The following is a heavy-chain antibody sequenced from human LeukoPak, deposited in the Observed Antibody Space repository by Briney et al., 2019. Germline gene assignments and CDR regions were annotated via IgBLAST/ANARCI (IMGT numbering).Heavy chain of an antibody. Sequence: PGGSLRLSCAASGFTFNHYAMNWVRQAPGKGLEWVSSISGSGINTYYADSVKGRFTISRDNSKNTLYLQMNSLRAEDTAVYYCAKDHRGWFGELYPDYWGQGTLVTVSS. D-gene: IGHD3-10*01. CDR2: ISGSGINT. V-gene: IGHV3-23*01. J-gene: IGHJ4*02. CDR3: AKDHRGWFGELYPDY. CDR1: GFTFNHYA.